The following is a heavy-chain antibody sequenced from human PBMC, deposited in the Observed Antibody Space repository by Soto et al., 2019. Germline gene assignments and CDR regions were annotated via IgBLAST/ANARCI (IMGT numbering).Heavy chain of an antibody. CDR1: GFTVSYNY. Sequence: GGSLRLSCAVSGFTVSYNYMNWVRQAPGKGLEWVSVIYRGGDTFYADSVKGRFTISRDNSKNTLYLQTNSLRAEDTAVYYCARGMYGSGSYYIGDAFDMWGQGTMVTV. CDR3: ARGMYGSGSYYIGDAFDM. V-gene: IGHV3-53*01. J-gene: IGHJ3*02. CDR2: IYRGGDT. D-gene: IGHD3-10*01.